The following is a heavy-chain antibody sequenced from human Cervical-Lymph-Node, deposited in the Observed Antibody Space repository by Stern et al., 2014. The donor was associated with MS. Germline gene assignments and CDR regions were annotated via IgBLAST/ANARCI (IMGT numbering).Heavy chain of an antibody. CDR1: GYSFTANW. CDR2: IYPGDSDP. J-gene: IGHJ4*02. D-gene: IGHD4-17*01. CDR3: ARDYGDYAFDY. Sequence: DVQLVGSGAEVKKPGESLKISCKGSGYSFTANWIPRVRQMPGKGLEWVGYIYPGDSDPRYSRSSQGQVTISADKSNSTAYRQWSSLKPSDTAIYYCARDYGDYAFDYWGQGTLVTVSS. V-gene: IGHV5-51*01.